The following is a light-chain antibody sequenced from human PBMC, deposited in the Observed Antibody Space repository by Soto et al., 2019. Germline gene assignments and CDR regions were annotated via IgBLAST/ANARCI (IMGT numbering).Light chain of an antibody. Sequence: EIVLTQSPGTLSLSPGARATLSCRASQSVSSVSLAWYQQKPGQAPRLLVYGASTRATGIPDRFSGSGSGTDFTLTISRLEPEDFAVYYCQQYGGSPLVTFGQGTKLEIK. CDR1: QSVSSVS. CDR3: QQYGGSPLVT. V-gene: IGKV3-20*01. CDR2: GAS. J-gene: IGKJ2*01.